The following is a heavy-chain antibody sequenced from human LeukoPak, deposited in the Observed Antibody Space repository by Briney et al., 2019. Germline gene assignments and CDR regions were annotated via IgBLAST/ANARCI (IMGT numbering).Heavy chain of an antibody. J-gene: IGHJ4*02. D-gene: IGHD2-15*01. CDR3: ARLLRGNSGGYY. CDR2: IYYSGST. CDR1: GGSISSNSHY. Sequence: SETLSLTCTVSGGSISSNSHYWGWIRQPPGKGLEWIGSIYYSGSTYYNPSLKSRVTISVDTSKNQFSLKLSSVTAADTAVYYCARLLRGNSGGYYWGQGTLVTVSS. V-gene: IGHV4-39*01.